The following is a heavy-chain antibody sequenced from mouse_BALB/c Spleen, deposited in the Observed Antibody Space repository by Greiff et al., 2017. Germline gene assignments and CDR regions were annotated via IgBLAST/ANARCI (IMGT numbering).Heavy chain of an antibody. V-gene: IGHV5-6-3*01. CDR2: INSNGGST. J-gene: IGHJ3*01. CDR1: GFTFSSYG. CDR3: ARHGNDEDWVAY. Sequence: EVKLVESGGGLVQPGGSLKLSCAASGFTFSSYGMSWVRQTPDKRLELVATINSNGGSTYYPDSVKGRFTISRDNAKNTLYLQMSRLKYADTAMYYCARHGNDEDWVAYWGRGTLVAVSA. D-gene: IGHD2-2*01.